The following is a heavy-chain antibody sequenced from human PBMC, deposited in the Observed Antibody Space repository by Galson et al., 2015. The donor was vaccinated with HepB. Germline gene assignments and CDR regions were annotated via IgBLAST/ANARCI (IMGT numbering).Heavy chain of an antibody. CDR2: ISYDGSNK. CDR3: ARVGSSWYVDY. J-gene: IGHJ4*02. D-gene: IGHD6-13*01. Sequence: SLRLSCAASGFTFSSYGMHWVRQAPGKGLEWVAVISYDGSNKYYADSVKGRFTISRDNSKNTLYLQMNSLRAEETAVYYCARVGSSWYVDYWGQGTQVTVSS. V-gene: IGHV3-30*03. CDR1: GFTFSSYG.